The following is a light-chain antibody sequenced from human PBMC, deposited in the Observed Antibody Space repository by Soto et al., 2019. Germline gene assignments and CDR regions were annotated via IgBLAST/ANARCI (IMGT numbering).Light chain of an antibody. CDR1: SSTIGSNY. V-gene: IGLV1-47*01. CDR3: AAWDDSLSGVV. CDR2: RNN. J-gene: IGLJ2*01. Sequence: QSVLTQPPSASGTPGQRVTISCSGSSSTIGSNYVYWYQQLPGTAPKLLIYRNNQRPSGVPDRFSGSKSGTSASLAISGLRSEDEAVYYCAAWDDSLSGVVFGGGTKLTVL.